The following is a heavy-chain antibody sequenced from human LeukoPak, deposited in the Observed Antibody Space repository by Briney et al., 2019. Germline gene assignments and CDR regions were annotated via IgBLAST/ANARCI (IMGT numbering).Heavy chain of an antibody. J-gene: IGHJ5*02. V-gene: IGHV4-59*08. D-gene: IGHD3-10*01. CDR2: IYYSGST. CDR1: GGSISSYY. CDR3: ARHRAPIQKPSPFDP. Sequence: PSETLSLTCTVSGGSISSYYWSWIRQPPGKGLEWIGYIYYSGSTNYNPSLKSRVTISVDTSKNQFSLKLSSVTAADTAVYYYARHRAPIQKPSPFDPWGQGTLVTVSS.